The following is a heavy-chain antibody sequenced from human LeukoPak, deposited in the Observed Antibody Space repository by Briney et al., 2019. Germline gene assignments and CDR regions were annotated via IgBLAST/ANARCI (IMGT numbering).Heavy chain of an antibody. J-gene: IGHJ6*03. CDR3: ARAFSLGAYYDSSGYYLGQWDYYYYMDV. CDR1: GGSISSYY. V-gene: IGHV4-59*01. D-gene: IGHD3-22*01. Sequence: SETLSLTCTVSGGSISSYYWSWIRQPPGKGLEWIGYIYYSGSTNYNPSLKSRVTISVDKSKKQFSLKLSSVTAADTAGYYFARAFSLGAYYDSSGYYLGQWDYYYYMDVWGKGTTVTISS. CDR2: IYYSGST.